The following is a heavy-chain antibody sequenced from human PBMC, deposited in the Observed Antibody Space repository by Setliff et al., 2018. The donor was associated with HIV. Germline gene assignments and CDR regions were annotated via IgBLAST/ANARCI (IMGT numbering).Heavy chain of an antibody. CDR2: IYTSGNA. CDR1: GDSISSITYS. V-gene: IGHV4-31*03. J-gene: IGHJ3*02. CDR3: AADTGFYFDSTGYSTAFDI. D-gene: IGHD3-22*01. Sequence: KPSETLSLTCTVSGDSISSITYSWNWIRQLPGKGLEWIGHIYTSGNADYNPSLKSRLSISVDTSKKHFSLKLSSVTAADTAVYYCAADTGFYFDSTGYSTAFDIWGPGTMVTVSS.